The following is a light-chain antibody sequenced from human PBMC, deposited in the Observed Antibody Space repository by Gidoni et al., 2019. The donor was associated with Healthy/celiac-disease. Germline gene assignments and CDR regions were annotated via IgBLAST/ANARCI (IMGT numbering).Light chain of an antibody. CDR2: DAS. Sequence: EIVLTQSPATLSLSPGERATLSCRASQSVSSYLAWYPQKPGQAHRLLIYDASNRATGIPARFGGFGSGTYFTHSIISLGPEDFAVYYGQQRSNWPPSITFGQGTRLEIK. CDR1: QSVSSY. CDR3: QQRSNWPPSIT. J-gene: IGKJ5*01. V-gene: IGKV3-11*01.